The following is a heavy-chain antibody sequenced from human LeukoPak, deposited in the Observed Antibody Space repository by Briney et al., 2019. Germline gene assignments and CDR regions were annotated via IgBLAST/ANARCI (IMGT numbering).Heavy chain of an antibody. J-gene: IGHJ4*02. D-gene: IGHD3-22*01. CDR2: IYYSGST. CDR3: ARDRWNYDSSGYYN. Sequence: SQTLSLTCSVSGGSISSGDYYWSWIRQPPGKGLEWIGYIYYSGSTYYNPSLKSRVTISVDTSKNQFSLKLSSVTAADTAVYYCARDRWNYDSSGYYNWGQGTLVTVSS. CDR1: GGSISSGDYY. V-gene: IGHV4-30-4*08.